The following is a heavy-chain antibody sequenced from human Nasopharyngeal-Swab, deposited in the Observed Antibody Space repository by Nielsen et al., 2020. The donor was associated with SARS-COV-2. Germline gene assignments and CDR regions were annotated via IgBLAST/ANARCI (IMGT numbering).Heavy chain of an antibody. V-gene: IGHV4-39*01. CDR3: ATLSSSWYEYYFDY. J-gene: IGHJ4*02. CDR1: GGSISSSTYY. D-gene: IGHD6-13*01. CDR2: IYYGGST. Sequence: SETLSLTCTVSGGSISSSTYYWAWIRQPPGMGLVWIGSIYYGGSTYYNPSLKSRVTTSVDTSKNQFSLKLSSVTAADTAVYYCATLSSSWYEYYFDYWGQGTLVTVSS.